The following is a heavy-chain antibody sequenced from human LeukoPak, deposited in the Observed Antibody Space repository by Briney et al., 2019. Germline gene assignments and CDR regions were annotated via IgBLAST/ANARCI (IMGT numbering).Heavy chain of an antibody. J-gene: IGHJ5*02. CDR2: IIPILGIA. CDR1: VGTFSSYA. CDR3: ASSIAARPDNWFDP. V-gene: IGHV1-69*04. D-gene: IGHD6-6*01. Sequence: SVKVSCKASVGTFSSYAISWVRQAPGQRLEWMGRIIPILGIANYAQKFQGRVTITADKSTSTAYMELSSLRSEDTAVYYCASSIAARPDNWFDPWGQGTLVTVSS.